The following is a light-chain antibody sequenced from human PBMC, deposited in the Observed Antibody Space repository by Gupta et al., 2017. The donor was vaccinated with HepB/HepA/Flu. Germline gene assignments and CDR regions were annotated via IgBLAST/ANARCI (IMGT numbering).Light chain of an antibody. CDR1: QRISSW. J-gene: IGKJ2*02. CDR3: QQYKSYSGT. Sequence: DLPVTASPSTPVAPVGDSLTLTGRASQRISSWLAWDQQKPGKAPKLLIYKASSLESGVPSRFSGRGSGTEFTLTISSLQPDDFATYYGQQYKSYSGTFGQRTKVEIK. V-gene: IGKV1-5*03. CDR2: KAS.